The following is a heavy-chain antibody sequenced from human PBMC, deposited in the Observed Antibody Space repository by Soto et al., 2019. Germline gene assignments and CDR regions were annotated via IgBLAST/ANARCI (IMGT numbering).Heavy chain of an antibody. Sequence: EVQLLESGGGFVQPGGSLRLSCAASGFTFSSYAMSWVRQTPGKGLAWVSAISDFGATTYYADSVKGRFTISRDNYKNTFYLQMNSLRAEDTAAYYCAKDRNTGSWYGYFDLWGQGTLVTVSS. J-gene: IGHJ4*02. CDR1: GFTFSSYA. V-gene: IGHV3-23*01. CDR3: AKDRNTGSWYGYFDL. D-gene: IGHD6-13*01. CDR2: ISDFGATT.